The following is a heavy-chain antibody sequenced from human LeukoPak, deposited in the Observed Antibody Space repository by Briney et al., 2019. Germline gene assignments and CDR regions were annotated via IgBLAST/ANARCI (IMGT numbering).Heavy chain of an antibody. CDR1: GGSISSSSYY. D-gene: IGHD1-26*01. V-gene: IGHV4-39*07. CDR3: ARVIRGGGSYWMNAFDI. Sequence: SSETLSLTCTVSGGSISSSSYYWGWIRQPPGKGLEWIGSIYYSGSTYYNPSLKSRVTISVDTSKNQFSLKLSSVTAADTAVYYCARVIRGGGSYWMNAFDIWGQGTMVTVSS. CDR2: IYYSGST. J-gene: IGHJ3*02.